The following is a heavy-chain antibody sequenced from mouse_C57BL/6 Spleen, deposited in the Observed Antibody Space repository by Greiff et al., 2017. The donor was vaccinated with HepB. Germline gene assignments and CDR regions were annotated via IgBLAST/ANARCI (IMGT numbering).Heavy chain of an antibody. Sequence: DVKLQESGPGLVKPSQSLSLPCSVTGYSITSGYYWNWIRQFPGNKLEWMGYISYDGSNNYNPSLKNRISITRDTSKNQFFLKLNSVTTEDTATYYCAMGNYPGFDYWGQGTTLTVSS. CDR2: ISYDGSN. D-gene: IGHD2-1*01. J-gene: IGHJ2*01. CDR1: GYSITSGYY. CDR3: AMGNYPGFDY. V-gene: IGHV3-6*01.